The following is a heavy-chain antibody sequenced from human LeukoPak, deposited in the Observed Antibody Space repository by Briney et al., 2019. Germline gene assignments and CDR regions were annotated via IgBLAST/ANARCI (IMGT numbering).Heavy chain of an antibody. D-gene: IGHD2-2*01. Sequence: SETLSLTCTVSGYSISSGYYWGWIRQPPGKGLEWIGEINHSGSTNYNPSLKSRVTISVDTSKNQFSLKLSSVTAADTAVYYCARVGSTSSLYYFDYWGQGTLVTVSS. CDR2: INHSGST. CDR3: ARVGSTSSLYYFDY. CDR1: GYSISSGYY. V-gene: IGHV4-38-2*02. J-gene: IGHJ4*02.